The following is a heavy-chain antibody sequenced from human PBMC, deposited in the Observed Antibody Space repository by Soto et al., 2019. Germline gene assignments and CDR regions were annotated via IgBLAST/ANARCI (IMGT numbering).Heavy chain of an antibody. D-gene: IGHD1-26*01. CDR2: ISAYNGNT. CDR1: GYTFTSYG. CDR3: ATRYSGSYHNFGFDP. V-gene: IGHV1-18*01. Sequence: QVQLVQSGAEVKKPGASVKVSCKASGYTFTSYGITWVRQAPGQGLEWMGWISAYNGNTNYAQKLQGRVTMTTDTSTSTAYMELRSLRSDDTAVYYCATRYSGSYHNFGFDPWGQGTLVTVSS. J-gene: IGHJ5*02.